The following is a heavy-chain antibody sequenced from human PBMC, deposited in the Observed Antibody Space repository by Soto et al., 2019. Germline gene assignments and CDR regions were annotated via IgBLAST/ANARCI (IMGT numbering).Heavy chain of an antibody. D-gene: IGHD2-15*01. Sequence: GGSLRLSCAASGFTVSSNYMSWVRQAPGKGLEWVSVIYSGGSTYYADSVKGRFTISRDNSKNTLYLQMNSLRAEDTAVYYCARRGRDYYYMDVRGKRTTVTVSS. V-gene: IGHV3-66*01. CDR2: IYSGGST. CDR1: GFTVSSNY. CDR3: ARRGRDYYYMDV. J-gene: IGHJ6*03.